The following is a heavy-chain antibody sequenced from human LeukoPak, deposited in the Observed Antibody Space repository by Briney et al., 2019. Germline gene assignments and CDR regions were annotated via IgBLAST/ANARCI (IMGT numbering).Heavy chain of an antibody. CDR2: ISGSGGST. D-gene: IGHD3-10*01. J-gene: IGHJ4*02. V-gene: IGHV3-23*01. CDR1: GFTFSSYA. Sequence: GGSLRLSCAASGFTFSSYAMSWVRQAPGKGLEWVSAISGSGGSTYYADSVKGRFTISRDNSKNTLYLQMNSLRAEDTAVYYCARDYYGSGSYGKFDYWAQGTLVTVSS. CDR3: ARDYYGSGSYGKFDY.